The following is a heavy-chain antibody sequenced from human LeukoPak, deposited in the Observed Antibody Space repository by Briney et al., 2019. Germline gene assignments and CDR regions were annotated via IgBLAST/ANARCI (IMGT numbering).Heavy chain of an antibody. CDR3: ARGGGTSGSYYGNAFDI. CDR2: VNTNTGNP. D-gene: IGHD1-26*01. Sequence: ASVKVSCKASGYTFTSYAMNWVRQAPGQGLEWMGWVNTNTGNPTYAQGFTGRFVFSLDTSVSTAYLQISSLKAEDTAVYYCARGGGTSGSYYGNAFDIWGQGTMVTVSS. J-gene: IGHJ3*02. CDR1: GYTFTSYA. V-gene: IGHV7-4-1*02.